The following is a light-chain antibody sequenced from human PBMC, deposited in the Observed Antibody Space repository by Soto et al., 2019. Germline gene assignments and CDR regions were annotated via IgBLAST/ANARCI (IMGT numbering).Light chain of an antibody. CDR3: QQSYSTPRT. CDR2: AAS. CDR1: QSISSY. J-gene: IGKJ1*01. V-gene: IGKV1-39*01. Sequence: DIQMTQSPSSLSASVGDRVTITCRASQSISSYLNWYQQKPGKAPKLLIYAASSLQSGVPSRFSGSGSGTEFTLTISSVQPEDFATYYCQQSYSTPRTVGQGTEVEIK.